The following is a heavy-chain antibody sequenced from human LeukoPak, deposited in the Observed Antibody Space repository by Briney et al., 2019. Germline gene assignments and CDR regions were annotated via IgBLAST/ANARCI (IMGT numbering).Heavy chain of an antibody. D-gene: IGHD2-2*01. J-gene: IGHJ4*02. Sequence: GESLKISCKGSGYSFTSYWIGWVRQMPGKGLEWMGIIYPGDSDTRYSPSFQGQVTISADKSISTAYLQWSSLKASDTAMYYCARRVYCSSTSCYYFDYWGQGTLDTVSS. CDR1: GYSFTSYW. CDR2: IYPGDSDT. CDR3: ARRVYCSSTSCYYFDY. V-gene: IGHV5-51*01.